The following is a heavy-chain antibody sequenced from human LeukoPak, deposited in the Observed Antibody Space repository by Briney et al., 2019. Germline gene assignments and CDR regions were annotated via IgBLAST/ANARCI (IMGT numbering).Heavy chain of an antibody. CDR3: ARGRMVRGVGNWFDP. D-gene: IGHD3-10*01. CDR2: MNPNSGNT. CDR1: RYTFTSYD. Sequence: GASVKVSCKASRYTFTSYDINWVRQATGQGLEWVGWMNPNSGNTGYAQKFQGRVTMTRNTSISTAYMELSSLRSEDTAVYYCARGRMVRGVGNWFDPWGQGTLVTVSS. V-gene: IGHV1-8*01. J-gene: IGHJ5*02.